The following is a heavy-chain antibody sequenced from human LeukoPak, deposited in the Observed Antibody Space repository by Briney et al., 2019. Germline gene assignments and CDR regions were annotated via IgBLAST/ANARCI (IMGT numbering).Heavy chain of an antibody. V-gene: IGHV3-23*01. D-gene: IGHD3/OR15-3a*01. CDR1: GFTFSSYA. CDR3: AKVLWDWNYFDY. Sequence: GGSLRLSCAASGFTFSSYAMSWVRQAPGKGLEWVSAISGSGGSTYYADSVKGRFTISRDISKNTLYLQMNSLRAEDTAVYYCAKVLWDWNYFDYWGQGTLVTVSS. CDR2: ISGSGGST. J-gene: IGHJ4*02.